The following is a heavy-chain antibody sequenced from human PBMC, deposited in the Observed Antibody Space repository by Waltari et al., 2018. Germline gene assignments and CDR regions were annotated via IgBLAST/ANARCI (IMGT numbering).Heavy chain of an antibody. Sequence: QLQLQESGPGLVKPSETLSLTCTVSGGSISSSSYYWGWIRQPPGKGLEWIGSIYYSGSTSYNPSLKSRVTISVDTSKNQFSLKLSSVTAADTAVYYCARMGNGPPAFFHYDSSGYYDYWGQGTLVTVSS. J-gene: IGHJ4*02. D-gene: IGHD3-22*01. V-gene: IGHV4-39*01. CDR1: GGSISSSSYY. CDR2: IYYSGST. CDR3: ARMGNGPPAFFHYDSSGYYDY.